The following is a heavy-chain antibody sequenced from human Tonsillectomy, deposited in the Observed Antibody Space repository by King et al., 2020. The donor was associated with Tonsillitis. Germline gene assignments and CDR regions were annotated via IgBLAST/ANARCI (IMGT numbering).Heavy chain of an antibody. CDR1: EYSFSNYW. Sequence: QLVQSGAEVKKPGESLKISCKGFEYSFSNYWIGWVRQMPGRGLEWMGIIYPDDSDTRYSPSFQDQVIISADKSINTAYLQWSGLEASDSAMYYCARESRDGYNFDYWGQGTLVTVS. J-gene: IGHJ4*02. CDR2: IYPDDSDT. CDR3: ARESRDGYNFDY. V-gene: IGHV5-51*03. D-gene: IGHD5-24*01.